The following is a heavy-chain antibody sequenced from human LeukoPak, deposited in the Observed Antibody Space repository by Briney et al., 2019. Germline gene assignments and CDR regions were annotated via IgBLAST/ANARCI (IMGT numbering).Heavy chain of an antibody. CDR3: ASSKAYDSSGYYETTCFDY. D-gene: IGHD3-22*01. Sequence: AAVKVSCKASGYTFTGYYMHWVRQAPGQGLEWMGWINPNSGVTNNAQRLQGGVTMTRDMSISTDYMELRRLRSDDTAVYYCASSKAYDSSGYYETTCFDYWGQGTLVTVSS. V-gene: IGHV1-2*02. J-gene: IGHJ4*02. CDR1: GYTFTGYY. CDR2: INPNSGVT.